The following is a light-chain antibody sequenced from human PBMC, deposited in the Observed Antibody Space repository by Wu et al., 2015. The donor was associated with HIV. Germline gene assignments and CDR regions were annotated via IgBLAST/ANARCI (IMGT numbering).Light chain of an antibody. V-gene: IGKV3-20*01. CDR3: HQYASAPIT. CDR1: QSIGSNF. Sequence: EIVLTQSPGTLSLSPGERATLSCRASQSIGSNFLAWYQQKPGQAPRLLMYGASSRATGIPDRFSGSGSGTDFTLSISRLEPEDFAVYYCHQYASAPITIGGGTEVEIK. CDR2: GAS. J-gene: IGKJ4*01.